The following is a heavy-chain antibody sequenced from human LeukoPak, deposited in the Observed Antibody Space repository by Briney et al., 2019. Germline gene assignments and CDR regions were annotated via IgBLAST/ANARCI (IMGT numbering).Heavy chain of an antibody. CDR1: GFTVSSNY. Sequence: GGSLRPSCAASGFTVSSNYMSWVRQAPGKGLEWVSVIYSGGSTYYADSVKGRFTISRDNSKNTLYLQMNSLRAEDTAVYYCAGAHYSSGWYVGRGYYFDYWGQGTLVTVSS. CDR2: IYSGGST. V-gene: IGHV3-66*02. CDR3: AGAHYSSGWYVGRGYYFDY. D-gene: IGHD6-19*01. J-gene: IGHJ4*02.